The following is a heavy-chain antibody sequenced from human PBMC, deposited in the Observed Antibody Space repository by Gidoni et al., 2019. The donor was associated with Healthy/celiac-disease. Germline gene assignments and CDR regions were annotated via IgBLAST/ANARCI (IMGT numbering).Heavy chain of an antibody. CDR3: AKDRDYYDSSGSIAEYFQH. CDR1: GFTFSSYA. J-gene: IGHJ1*01. Sequence: EVQLLESGGGLVQPGGSLRLSCAASGFTFSSYALSWVRQAPGKGLEWVSAISVSGGSTYYADSVKGRFTISRDNSKNTLYLQMNSLRAEDTAVYYCAKDRDYYDSSGSIAEYFQHWGQGTLVTVSS. CDR2: ISVSGGST. D-gene: IGHD3-22*01. V-gene: IGHV3-23*01.